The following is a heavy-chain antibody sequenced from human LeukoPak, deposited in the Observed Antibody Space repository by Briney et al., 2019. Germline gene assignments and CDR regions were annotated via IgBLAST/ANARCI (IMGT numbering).Heavy chain of an antibody. CDR1: GYTFTSYG. V-gene: IGHV1-18*01. CDR3: ASFLFSSGWNFFDY. CDR2: ISAYNGNT. D-gene: IGHD6-19*01. Sequence: ASVKVSCKASGYTFTSYGISWVRQAPGQGLEWMGWISAYNGNTNYAQKLQGRVTMTTDTSTSTAHMELRSLRSDDTAVYYCASFLFSSGWNFFDYWGQGTLVTVSS. J-gene: IGHJ4*02.